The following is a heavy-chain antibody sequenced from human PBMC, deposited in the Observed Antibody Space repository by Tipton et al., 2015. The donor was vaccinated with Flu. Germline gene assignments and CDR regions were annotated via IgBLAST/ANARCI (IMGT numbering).Heavy chain of an antibody. J-gene: IGHJ6*02. CDR3: AREVRNYDILTGYYSYYYGMDV. CDR2: LYTSGSA. CDR1: GDSISGFY. D-gene: IGHD3-9*01. Sequence: TLSLTCTVSGDSISGFYWSWIRQPAGKGLEWIGRLYTSGSANYNPSLKSRVTMSVDTSKNQFSLKLSSVTAADTAVYYCAREVRNYDILTGYYSYYYGMDVWGQGTTVTVSS. V-gene: IGHV4-4*07.